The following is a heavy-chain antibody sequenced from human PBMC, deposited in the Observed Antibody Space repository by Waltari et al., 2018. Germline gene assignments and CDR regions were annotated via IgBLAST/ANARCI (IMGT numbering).Heavy chain of an antibody. D-gene: IGHD5-18*01. CDR2: MSGDGAGK. CDR3: ARASISRDTGNTFDS. J-gene: IGHJ4*02. V-gene: IGHV3-74*01. CDR1: GFTFSSFW. Sequence: EVHLVESGGGLVRPGGSLRLSCAASGFTFSSFWMHWVRQAPGKGTQWVAGMSGDGAGKHYADSVRGRFTISRDNANNMVYLQMNSLSDDDTATYFCARASISRDTGNTFDSWGQGNLVTVSS.